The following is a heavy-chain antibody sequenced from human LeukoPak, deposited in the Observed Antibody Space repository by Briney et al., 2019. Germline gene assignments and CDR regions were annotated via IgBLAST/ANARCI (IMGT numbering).Heavy chain of an antibody. Sequence: PGGSLRLSCAASGFTFSSYSMNWVRQAPGKGLEWVSSISSSSSYIYYADSVKGRFTISRDNSKNSLYLQMNSLRTEDTALYYCAKDMGYYGSGSYSEYFQHWGQGTLVTVSS. CDR1: GFTFSSYS. J-gene: IGHJ1*01. CDR3: AKDMGYYGSGSYSEYFQH. CDR2: ISSSSSYI. D-gene: IGHD3-10*01. V-gene: IGHV3-21*04.